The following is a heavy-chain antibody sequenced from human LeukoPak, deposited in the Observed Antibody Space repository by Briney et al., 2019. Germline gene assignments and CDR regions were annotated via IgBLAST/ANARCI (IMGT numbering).Heavy chain of an antibody. J-gene: IGHJ3*02. CDR2: IYHSGST. CDR1: GYSTSSGYY. Sequence: SETLSLTCTVSGYSTSSGYYWGWIRQPPGKGLEWIGSIYHSGSTYYNPSLKSRVTISVDTSKNQFSLKLSSVTAADTAVYYCARGGGGSGRPFDIWGQGTMVTVSS. V-gene: IGHV4-38-2*02. CDR3: ARGGGGSGRPFDI. D-gene: IGHD2-15*01.